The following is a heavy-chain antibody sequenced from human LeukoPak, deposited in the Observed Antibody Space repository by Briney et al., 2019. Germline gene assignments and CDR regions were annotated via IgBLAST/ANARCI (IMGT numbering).Heavy chain of an antibody. CDR2: IYRDGNT. CDR3: ASRMTF. J-gene: IGHJ4*02. D-gene: IGHD2/OR15-2a*01. Sequence: GGSLRLSCAATGVTVSSEYMSWVRQAPGKGLEWVSVIYRDGNTYYADSVKGRFTISRHNSKNTLFLQMDSLRTEDTAIYYCASRMTFGGQGTLVTVSS. CDR1: GVTVSSEY. V-gene: IGHV3-53*04.